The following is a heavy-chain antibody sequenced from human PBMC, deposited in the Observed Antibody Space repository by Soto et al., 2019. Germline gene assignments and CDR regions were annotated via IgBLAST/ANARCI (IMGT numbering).Heavy chain of an antibody. D-gene: IGHD3-10*01. CDR3: AHMADLGSFYWIFDL. V-gene: IGHV2-5*02. J-gene: IGHJ2*01. Sequence: QITLTESGPTVVSPTQTLTLTCSFSGFSLTSGGEAVAWIRQPPGKALEWLATIYWDDDKRYRPSLERRLAISKDTSKNQVVLTLTNMDPLDTGTYYCAHMADLGSFYWIFDLWVRGTLVAVSS. CDR1: GFSLTSGGEA. CDR2: IYWDDDK.